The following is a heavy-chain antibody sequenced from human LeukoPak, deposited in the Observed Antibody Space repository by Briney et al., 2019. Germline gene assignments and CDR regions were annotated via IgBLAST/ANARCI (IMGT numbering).Heavy chain of an antibody. CDR2: ISYDGSNK. V-gene: IGHV3-30*18. J-gene: IGHJ3*02. Sequence: PGGSLRLSCAASGFTFSSYGMHWVRQAPGKGLEWVAVISYDGSNKYYADSVKGRFTISRDNSKNTLYLQMNSLRAEDTAVYYCAKAKWLGDAFDIWGQGTMVTVSS. CDR3: AKAKWLGDAFDI. CDR1: GFTFSSYG. D-gene: IGHD6-19*01.